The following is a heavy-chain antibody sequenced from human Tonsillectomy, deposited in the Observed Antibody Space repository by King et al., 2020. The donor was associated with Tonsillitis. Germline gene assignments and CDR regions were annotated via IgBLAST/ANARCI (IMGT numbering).Heavy chain of an antibody. Sequence: QLQESGPGVVKPSDTLSLTCTVSGGSISSSPSYWGWIRQPPGKGLEWIWSLYYSGNTYYNPSLKSRGTISADTSKNQFSLKLNSVTAADTALYFCARHIYGDFDYWGQGTLVTVSS. J-gene: IGHJ4*02. V-gene: IGHV4-39*01. CDR2: LYYSGNT. CDR1: GGSISSSPSY. CDR3: ARHIYGDFDY. D-gene: IGHD4-17*01.